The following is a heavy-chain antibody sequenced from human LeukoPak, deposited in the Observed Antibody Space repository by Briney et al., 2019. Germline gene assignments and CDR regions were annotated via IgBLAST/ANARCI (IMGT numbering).Heavy chain of an antibody. CDR3: ARGTHYYGSGSYLRP. J-gene: IGHJ5*02. V-gene: IGHV4-34*01. CDR2: INHSGST. Sequence: SETLSLTCAVYGGSFSGYYRSWIRQPPGKGLEWIGEINHSGSTNYNPSLKSRVTISVDTSKNQFSLRLSSVTAADTAVYYCARGTHYYGSGSYLRPWGQGTLVTVSS. CDR1: GGSFSGYY. D-gene: IGHD3-10*01.